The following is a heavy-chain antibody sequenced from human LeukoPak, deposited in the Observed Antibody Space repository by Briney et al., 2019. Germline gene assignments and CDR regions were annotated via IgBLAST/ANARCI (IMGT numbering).Heavy chain of an antibody. CDR1: GGSFSGYY. V-gene: IGHV4-34*01. CDR2: INHSGST. J-gene: IGHJ4*02. D-gene: IGHD3-22*01. CDR3: ARRSYYYDSSGRFYYFDY. Sequence: KASETLSLTCAVYGGSFSGYYWSWIRQPPGKGLEWIGEINHSGSTNYNPSLKSRVTISVDTSKNQFSLKLSSVTAADTAVYYCARRSYYYDSSGRFYYFDYWGQGTLVTVSS.